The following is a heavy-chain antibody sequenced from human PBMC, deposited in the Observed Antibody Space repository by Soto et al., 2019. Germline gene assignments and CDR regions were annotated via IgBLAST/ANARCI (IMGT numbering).Heavy chain of an antibody. CDR1: GFTFSGYA. J-gene: IGHJ3*01. V-gene: IGHV3-30-3*01. D-gene: IGHD3-22*01. CDR3: ARDANCDSSDYYDAFEV. Sequence: QVQLVESGGGVVQPGRSLRLSCAASGFTFSGYAMHWVRQPPGKGLEWVAVISYDEIDKYYADSVKGRFTISRDNSKNTLYLQMNSLRADDTAVYYCARDANCDSSDYYDAFEVWGHGTMVTVSS. CDR2: ISYDEIDK.